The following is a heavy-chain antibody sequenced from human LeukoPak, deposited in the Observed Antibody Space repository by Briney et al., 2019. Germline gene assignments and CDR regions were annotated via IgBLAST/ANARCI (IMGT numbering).Heavy chain of an antibody. CDR1: GGSISSGGYS. CDR2: IYHSGST. D-gene: IGHD3-10*01. CDR3: ARGPVLLWFGFDY. J-gene: IGHJ4*02. Sequence: SQTLSLTCAVSGGSISSGGYSWSWIRQPPGKGLEWIGYIYHSGSTYYNPSLKSRVTITVDRSKNQFSLKLSSVTAADTAVYYCARGPVLLWFGFDYWGQGTLVTVSS. V-gene: IGHV4-30-2*01.